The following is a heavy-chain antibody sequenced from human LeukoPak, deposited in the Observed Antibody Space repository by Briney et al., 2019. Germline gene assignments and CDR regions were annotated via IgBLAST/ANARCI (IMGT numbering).Heavy chain of an antibody. Sequence: ASVKVSCKASGYTFSTYSISWVRQAPGQGLEWIGWISAYNGNTHYAQNFKGRVTMTTDTSTTTAYLEVRSLRFNDTAVYYCARDGVEVTGIDYWGQGTLVTVSS. D-gene: IGHD2-21*02. CDR1: GYTFSTYS. CDR2: ISAYNGNT. J-gene: IGHJ4*02. V-gene: IGHV1-18*01. CDR3: ARDGVEVTGIDY.